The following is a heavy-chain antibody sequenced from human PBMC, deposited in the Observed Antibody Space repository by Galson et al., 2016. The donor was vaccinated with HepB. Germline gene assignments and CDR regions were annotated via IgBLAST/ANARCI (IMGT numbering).Heavy chain of an antibody. CDR2: IGGSGGIT. CDR1: GLTFRSTD. J-gene: IGHJ3*02. V-gene: IGHV3-23*01. CDR3: AGARI. Sequence: SLRLSCAVSGLTFRSTDLYWVRQAPGQGLEWVSHIGGSGGITYYADSVRGRFIITRDDSKSTLYLQMNSRRDDDTAVYYCAGARIWGQGTKVTVSS.